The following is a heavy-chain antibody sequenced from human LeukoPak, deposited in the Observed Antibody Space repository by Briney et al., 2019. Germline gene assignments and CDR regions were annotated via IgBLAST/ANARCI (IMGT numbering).Heavy chain of an antibody. CDR1: GGSISSYY. V-gene: IGHV4-59*01. J-gene: IGHJ5*02. Sequence: SETLSLTCTVSGGSISSYYWSWIRQPPGKGLEWIGYIYYSGSTNYNPSLKSRVTISVDTSKNQLSLKLSSVTAADTAVYYCARHGYSSGSLAWFDPWGQGTQVTVSS. CDR2: IYYSGST. CDR3: ARHGYSSGSLAWFDP. D-gene: IGHD6-19*01.